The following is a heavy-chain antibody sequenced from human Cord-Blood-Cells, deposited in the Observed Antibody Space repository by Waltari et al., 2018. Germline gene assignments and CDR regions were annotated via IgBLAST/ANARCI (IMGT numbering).Heavy chain of an antibody. V-gene: IGHV4-34*01. CDR3: ARGLTSGYYDSSGYYY. Sequence: QVQLQQWGAGLLKPSETLSLTCAVYGGSFSGYYWSWIRQPPGKGLEWIGEINHSGSTNDTPSLKSRVTISVDTSKNQFSLKLSSVTAADTAVYYCARGLTSGYYDSSGYYYWGQGTLVTVSS. J-gene: IGHJ4*02. CDR1: GGSFSGYY. D-gene: IGHD3-22*01. CDR2: INHSGST.